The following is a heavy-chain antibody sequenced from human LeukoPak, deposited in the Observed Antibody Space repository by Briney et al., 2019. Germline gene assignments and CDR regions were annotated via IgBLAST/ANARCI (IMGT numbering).Heavy chain of an antibody. CDR1: GFTVSSNY. Sequence: GGSLRLSCAASGFTVSSNYMSWVRQAPGKGLEWVSVASESGVSTHYADSVKGRFTIYRDNSKNTLYLQMNSLGGGDTAVYYCAKGRWGLTINNFDVWGQGTMVTVSS. CDR2: ASESGVST. V-gene: IGHV3-23*01. J-gene: IGHJ3*01. D-gene: IGHD3-9*01. CDR3: AKGRWGLTINNFDV.